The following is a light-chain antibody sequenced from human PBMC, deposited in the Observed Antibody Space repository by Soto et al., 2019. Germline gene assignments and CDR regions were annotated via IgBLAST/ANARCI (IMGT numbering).Light chain of an antibody. CDR3: QQLGSSPGFT. CDR2: GAS. J-gene: IGKJ3*01. CDR1: QSINSRY. V-gene: IGKV3-20*01. Sequence: DIVLTQSPGTLSLSPGERATLSCRASQSINSRYLAWYQQKPGQAPRILIYGASSRATGIPDRFSGSGSGTDFTLTISRLEPEDFAVYYCQQLGSSPGFTFGPGTIVDIK.